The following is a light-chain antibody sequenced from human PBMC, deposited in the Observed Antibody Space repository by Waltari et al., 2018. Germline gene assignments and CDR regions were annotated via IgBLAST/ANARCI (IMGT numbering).Light chain of an antibody. CDR2: AAS. Sequence: DIQMTQPPSSLSASVGDRVTITCRASQSISNYLSWYQQKPGRAPKLLMYAASSLESGVPSRFSGSGSGRDFTLIISSLQPEDFATYSCQQSYSQTRTFGQGTKVEIK. V-gene: IGKV1-39*01. CDR3: QQSYSQTRT. CDR1: QSISNY. J-gene: IGKJ1*01.